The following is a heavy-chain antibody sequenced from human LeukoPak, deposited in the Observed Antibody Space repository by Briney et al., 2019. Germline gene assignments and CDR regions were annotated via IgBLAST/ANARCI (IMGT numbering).Heavy chain of an antibody. CDR3: ARTNRLDY. CDR2: INSYESTI. V-gene: IGHV3-74*01. Sequence: GGPLTLLCAVSGFTFGSYWKHWARQAPGEGPVWVSRINSYESTISYADSVKRLLNISREHAKNTVYPQENSLRVEDTAVFYFARTNRLDYWGQGTLVTLSS. CDR1: GFTFGSYW. J-gene: IGHJ4*02. D-gene: IGHD2/OR15-2a*01.